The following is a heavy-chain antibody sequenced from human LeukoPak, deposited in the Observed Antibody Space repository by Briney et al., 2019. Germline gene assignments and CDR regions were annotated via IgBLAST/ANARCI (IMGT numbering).Heavy chain of an antibody. Sequence: GGSLRLSCAASGFTFSDHYMSWIRQAPGKGLEWVSFISSGSVTFYADSVKGRFTLSRDNAKNSMYLQMNSLRAEDTAVYYCARILDSGDFDYWGQGTLVTVSS. D-gene: IGHD5-12*01. V-gene: IGHV3-11*04. CDR2: ISSGSVT. J-gene: IGHJ4*02. CDR3: ARILDSGDFDY. CDR1: GFTFSDHY.